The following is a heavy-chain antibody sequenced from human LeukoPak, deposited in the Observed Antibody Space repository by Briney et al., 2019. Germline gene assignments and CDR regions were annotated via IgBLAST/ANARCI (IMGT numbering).Heavy chain of an antibody. D-gene: IGHD3-22*01. Sequence: GESLQISCKGSGYSFTSYWIGWVRQMPGKGLEWMGIIYPGDSDTRYSPSFQGQVTISADKSISTAYLQWSSLKASDTAMYYCARIRYYDSSGYYLWYFDYWGQGTLVTVSS. CDR2: IYPGDSDT. J-gene: IGHJ4*02. CDR3: ARIRYYDSSGYYLWYFDY. V-gene: IGHV5-51*01. CDR1: GYSFTSYW.